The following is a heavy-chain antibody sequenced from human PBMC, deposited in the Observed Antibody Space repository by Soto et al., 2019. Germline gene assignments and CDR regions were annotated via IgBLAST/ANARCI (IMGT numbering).Heavy chain of an antibody. Sequence: PGESLKISCKGSGYSFTSYWIGWVRQMPGKGLEWMGIIYPGDSDTRYSPSFQGQVTISADKSISTAYLQWSGLKASDTAMYYCARYYYDSSEENWFDPWGQGTLVTVSS. V-gene: IGHV5-51*01. J-gene: IGHJ5*02. CDR2: IYPGDSDT. CDR3: ARYYYDSSEENWFDP. CDR1: GYSFTSYW. D-gene: IGHD3-22*01.